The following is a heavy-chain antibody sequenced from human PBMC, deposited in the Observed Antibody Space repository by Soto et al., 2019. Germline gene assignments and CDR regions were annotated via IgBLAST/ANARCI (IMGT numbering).Heavy chain of an antibody. D-gene: IGHD4-17*01. CDR3: TRAGDGDYQYYYYGMDV. V-gene: IGHV3-73*01. CDR2: IRSKANTYAT. Sequence: GGSLRLSCGASGFIFSDSAIHWVRQASGKGLEWVGRIRSKANTYATAYAASVKGRFTISRDDSNNTAYLQMNSLKTEDTAVYYCTRAGDGDYQYYYYGMDVWGQGTTVTVSS. CDR1: GFIFSDSA. J-gene: IGHJ6*02.